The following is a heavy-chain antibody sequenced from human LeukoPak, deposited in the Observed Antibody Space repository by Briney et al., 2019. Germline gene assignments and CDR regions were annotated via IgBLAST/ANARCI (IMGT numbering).Heavy chain of an antibody. D-gene: IGHD4-17*01. CDR3: ARGSYGDYGFKHWYFDL. CDR1: GGSFSGYY. V-gene: IGHV4-34*01. J-gene: IGHJ2*01. CDR2: INQSGSI. Sequence: SETLSLTCAVYGGSFSGYYWNWIRQPPEKGLEWIGEINQSGSINYNPSLKSRVTMSVDTSKNQFSLKLSSVTAADTAVYCCARGSYGDYGFKHWYFDLWGRGTLVTVSS.